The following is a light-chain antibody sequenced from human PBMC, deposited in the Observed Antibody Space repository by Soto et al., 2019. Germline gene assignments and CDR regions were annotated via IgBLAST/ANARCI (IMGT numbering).Light chain of an antibody. CDR2: GAS. CDR1: QSVSSSY. V-gene: IGKV3-20*01. Sequence: EIVLTQSPGTLSLSPGERATLSCRASQSVSSSYLAWYQRKPGQAPRLLIYGASSRATGIPDRFSGSGSGTDFTLTISRLEPEDFAVYYCQQYGSRTYTFGQGTKVEIK. CDR3: QQYGSRTYT. J-gene: IGKJ2*01.